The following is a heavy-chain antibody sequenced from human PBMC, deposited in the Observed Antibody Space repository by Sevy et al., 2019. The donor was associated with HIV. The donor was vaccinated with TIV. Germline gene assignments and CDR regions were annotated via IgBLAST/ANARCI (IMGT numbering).Heavy chain of an antibody. CDR3: TRGKTDFWSGYYTRYYYYYGMDV. CDR2: IRSKAYGGTT. CDR1: GFTFGGYA. D-gene: IGHD3-3*01. Sequence: GGSLRLSCTASGFTFGGYAMSWFRQAPGKGLEWVGFIRSKAYGGTTEYAASVKGRFTISRDDSKSIAYLQMNSLKTEDTAVYYCTRGKTDFWSGYYTRYYYYYGMDVWGQGTTVTVSS. J-gene: IGHJ6*02. V-gene: IGHV3-49*03.